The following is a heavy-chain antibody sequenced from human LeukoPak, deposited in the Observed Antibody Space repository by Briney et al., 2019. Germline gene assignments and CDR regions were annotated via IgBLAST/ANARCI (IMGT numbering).Heavy chain of an antibody. J-gene: IGHJ4*02. CDR3: ARGRDSYGYVFDY. D-gene: IGHD5-18*01. Sequence: PSETLSLTCAVYGGSFSGYYWSWIRQPPGKGLEWIGEINHSGSTNYNPSHKSRVTISVDTPKNQFSLKLSSVTAADTAVYYCARGRDSYGYVFDYWGQGTLVTVSS. CDR2: INHSGST. CDR1: GGSFSGYY. V-gene: IGHV4-34*01.